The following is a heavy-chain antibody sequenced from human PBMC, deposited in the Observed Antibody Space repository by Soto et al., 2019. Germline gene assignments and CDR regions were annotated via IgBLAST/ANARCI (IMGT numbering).Heavy chain of an antibody. CDR3: ARGGWG. J-gene: IGHJ3*01. V-gene: IGHV3-74*01. CDR2: ISTDGSYT. D-gene: IGHD1-26*01. CDR1: GFTFSSYW. Sequence: EVQLVESGGGLVQPGGSLRLSCAASGFTFSSYWMHWVRQAPGKGLVWVSHISTDGSYTTYADSVKGRFTISRDNAKKTLYLQMNSLGAEDTAVYYCARGGWGWGQGTMVTVSS.